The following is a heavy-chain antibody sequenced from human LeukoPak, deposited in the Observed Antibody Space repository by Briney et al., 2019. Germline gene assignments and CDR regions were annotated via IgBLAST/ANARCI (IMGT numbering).Heavy chain of an antibody. CDR1: GLTFSGSA. V-gene: IGHV3-73*01. CDR2: IRSKANSYAT. Sequence: GGSLRLSCAASGLTFSGSAMHWVRQASGKGLEWVGRIRSKANSYATAYAASVKGRFTISRDDSKNTAYLQMNSLKTEDTAVYYCTSRHYYGSGSYYNAGGVIDYWGQGTLVTVSS. CDR3: TSRHYYGSGSYYNAGGVIDY. J-gene: IGHJ4*02. D-gene: IGHD3-10*01.